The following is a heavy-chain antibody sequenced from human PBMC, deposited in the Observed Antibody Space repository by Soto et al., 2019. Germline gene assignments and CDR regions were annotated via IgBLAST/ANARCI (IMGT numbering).Heavy chain of an antibody. CDR1: GGTFSSYA. CDR2: IIPIFGTA. D-gene: IGHD3-3*01. V-gene: IGHV1-69*13. Sequence: SVKVSCKASGGTFSSYAISWVRQAPGQGLEWMGGIIPIFGTANYAQKFQGRVTITADESTSTAYMELSSLRSEDTAVYYCARSEPLLTIFGVVTKTDPIHYYYGMDVWGQGTTVTVSS. CDR3: ARSEPLLTIFGVVTKTDPIHYYYGMDV. J-gene: IGHJ6*02.